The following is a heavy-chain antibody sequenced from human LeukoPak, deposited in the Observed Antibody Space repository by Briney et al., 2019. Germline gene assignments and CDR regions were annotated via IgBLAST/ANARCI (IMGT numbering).Heavy chain of an antibody. CDR1: GFHFRTYA. V-gene: IGHV3-30*01. Sequence: PGGSLRLSCAASGFHFRTYATHWVRQAPGKGLEWVSIISYDATTEYYADSVKGRFSVSRDNSENTLFLQMNSLRPEDTAVYFCARGYYLDLGSFDYWGQGALVTVSS. J-gene: IGHJ4*02. D-gene: IGHD3-10*01. CDR2: ISYDATTE. CDR3: ARGYYLDLGSFDY.